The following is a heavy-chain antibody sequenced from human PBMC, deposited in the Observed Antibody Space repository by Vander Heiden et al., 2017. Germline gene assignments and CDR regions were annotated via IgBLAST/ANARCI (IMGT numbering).Heavy chain of an antibody. CDR3: ARDHYYDSSGSDY. CDR2: ISSSGSTI. CDR1: GFPFSSYE. V-gene: IGHV3-48*03. Sequence: EVQLVESGGGLVQPGGSLRLSCAASGFPFSSYEMNWVRQAPGKGLEWVSYISSSGSTIYYADSVKGRFTISRDNAKNSLYLQMNSLRAEDTAVYYCARDHYYDSSGSDYWGQGTLVTVSS. D-gene: IGHD3-22*01. J-gene: IGHJ4*02.